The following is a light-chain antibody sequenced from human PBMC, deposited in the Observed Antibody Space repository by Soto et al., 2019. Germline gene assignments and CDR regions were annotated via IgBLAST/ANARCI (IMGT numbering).Light chain of an antibody. CDR1: QGISTW. Sequence: DIQMTQFPSSVSASVGDRVNITCRASQGISTWLAWYQQKPERAPKSLIYGASRLQSGVPPRFSGSGSETDFTLTISGLQPEDFATYYCQQYDRYPRTFGQGTMVEIK. CDR2: GAS. CDR3: QQYDRYPRT. V-gene: IGKV1D-16*01. J-gene: IGKJ1*01.